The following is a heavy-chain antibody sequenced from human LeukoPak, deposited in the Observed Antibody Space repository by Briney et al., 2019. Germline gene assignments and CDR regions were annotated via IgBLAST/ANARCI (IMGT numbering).Heavy chain of an antibody. CDR3: AKDMYYDSSGCFDY. J-gene: IGHJ4*02. CDR1: GFTFSDYY. V-gene: IGHV3-11*01. CDR2: ISSSGSTI. Sequence: GGSLRLSCAAPGFTFSDYYMSWIRQAPGKGLEWVSYISSSGSTIYYADSVKGRFTISRDNAKNSLYLQMNSLRAEDTALYYCAKDMYYDSSGCFDYWGQGTLVTVSS. D-gene: IGHD3-22*01.